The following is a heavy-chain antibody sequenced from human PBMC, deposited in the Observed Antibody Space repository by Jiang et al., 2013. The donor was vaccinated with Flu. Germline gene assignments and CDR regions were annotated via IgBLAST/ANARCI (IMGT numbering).Heavy chain of an antibody. CDR3: ARDTFGSGDY. J-gene: IGHJ4*02. CDR2: ISAYNGDT. V-gene: IGHV1-18*04. D-gene: IGHD3-10*01. CDR1: GYTFASYD. Sequence: GAEVKKPGASVKVSCKASGYTFASYDIIWVRQAPGQGLEWIGWISAYNGDTIYAQNLRGRVTMTTDTSTSTAYMELRSLRSDDTAVYYCARDTFGSGDYWGQGTLVTVSS.